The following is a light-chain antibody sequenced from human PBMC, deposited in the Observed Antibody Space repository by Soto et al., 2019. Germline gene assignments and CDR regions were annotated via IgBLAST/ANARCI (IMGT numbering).Light chain of an antibody. J-gene: IGKJ1*01. V-gene: IGKV3-20*01. Sequence: DIVLMQSPGTLSLSPGERATLSCRASQSVRNSYLAWYQQKPGQAPRLLIYGASSRATGIPDRFSGSGSGTDITLTISRLEPEEFAVDYCQQYGSSSTFGQGTKVEIK. CDR2: GAS. CDR1: QSVRNSY. CDR3: QQYGSSST.